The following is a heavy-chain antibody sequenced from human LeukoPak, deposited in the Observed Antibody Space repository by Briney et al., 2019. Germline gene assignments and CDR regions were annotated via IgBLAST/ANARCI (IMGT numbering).Heavy chain of an antibody. CDR3: ARALYGSGVFDS. D-gene: IGHD3-10*01. J-gene: IGHJ4*02. V-gene: IGHV4-59*01. CDR1: GASISTNS. CDR2: FYFTGNT. Sequence: SETLSLTCTVSGASISTNSWSWIRQPPGKGLECIGCFYFTGNTNYNPSLKSRVTISVDTSKNHFSLRLSSVTSADTAVYYCARALYGSGVFDSWGQGTLVTVSS.